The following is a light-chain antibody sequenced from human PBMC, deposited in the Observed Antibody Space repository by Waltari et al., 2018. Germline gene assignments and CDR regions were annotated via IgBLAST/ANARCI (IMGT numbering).Light chain of an antibody. J-gene: IGLJ3*02. CDR1: SDHPSTTSY. Sequence: QTVVNQAPSLSVSTGGTVTPTLGLLSDHPSTTSYPYWYQQTPGQAPRTLVYKANARSSGVPDRFSGSILGNTAALTITGAQADDESDYYCALYMGSGIWVFGGGTRLTVL. CDR2: KAN. CDR3: ALYMGSGIWV. V-gene: IGLV8-61*01.